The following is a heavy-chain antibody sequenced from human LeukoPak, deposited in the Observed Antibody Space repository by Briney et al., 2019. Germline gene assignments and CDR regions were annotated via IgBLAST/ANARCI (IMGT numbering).Heavy chain of an antibody. V-gene: IGHV4-38-2*02. J-gene: IGHJ4*02. Sequence: SETLSLTCTVSGYSISSGFYWAWIRQPPGKGLEWIGSIYYSGSTYYTPSLKSRVTISLHTSKNQFSLKLTSVTAADTAVYYCARRGFGELPIPPFDYWGQGTLVTVSS. CDR3: ARRGFGELPIPPFDY. CDR2: IYYSGST. D-gene: IGHD3-10*01. CDR1: GYSISSGFY.